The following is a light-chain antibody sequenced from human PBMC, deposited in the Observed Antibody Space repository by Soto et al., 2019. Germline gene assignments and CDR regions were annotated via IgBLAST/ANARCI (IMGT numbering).Light chain of an antibody. J-gene: IGLJ2*01. V-gene: IGLV2-8*01. CDR3: SSFAGTSLV. CDR1: GSDVGGYNY. CDR2: EVT. Sequence: QSVLTQPPSASGSPGQSVTISCVGTGSDVGGYNYVSWYQQHPGKAPKLMIYEVTKRPSGVPDRFSGSKSGNTASLTVSGLQADDEADYYCSSFAGTSLVFGGGTKLTVL.